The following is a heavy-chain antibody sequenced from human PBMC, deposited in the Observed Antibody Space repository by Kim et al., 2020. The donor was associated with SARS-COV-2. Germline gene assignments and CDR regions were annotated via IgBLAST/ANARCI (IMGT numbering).Heavy chain of an antibody. CDR2: AYYIGNT. CDR1: GGSLSSSSYY. Sequence: SETLSLTCTVSGGSLSSSSYYWGWIRQPPGKGLEWIGTAYYIGNTYYNPSLKSRVTISVDTSKNQFSLKLGSVTATDTAVYYCARLQRNSSVWYV. D-gene: IGHD3-22*01. J-gene: IGHJ2*01. CDR3: ARLQRNSSVWYV. V-gene: IGHV4-39*01.